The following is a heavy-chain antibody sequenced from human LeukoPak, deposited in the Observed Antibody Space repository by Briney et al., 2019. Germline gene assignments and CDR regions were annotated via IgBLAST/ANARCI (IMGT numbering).Heavy chain of an antibody. V-gene: IGHV3-20*04. CDR3: ARGSSGYYDEHDC. J-gene: IGHJ4*02. D-gene: IGHD3-22*01. CDR1: GFKFDDYG. CDR2: INWNGGST. Sequence: GGSLRLSCAASGFKFDDYGMSWVRQAPGKGLEWVSGINWNGGSTGYADSVKGRFTISRDNAKNSLYLQVNSLRAEDTALYYCARGSSGYYDEHDCWGQGTLVTVSS.